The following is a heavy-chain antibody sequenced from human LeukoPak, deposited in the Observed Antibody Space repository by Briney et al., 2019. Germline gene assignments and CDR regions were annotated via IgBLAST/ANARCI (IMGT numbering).Heavy chain of an antibody. J-gene: IGHJ4*02. CDR2: IFYSGST. V-gene: IGHV4-59*12. Sequence: SETLSLTCTVSGGSMSSYYWNWIRQTPGKGLEWVGYIFYSGSTNYNPSLMSRVTISVDTSKNQFSLKLRSVTAADTAVYYCARENDFWSGYAYDYWGQGTLVTVSS. D-gene: IGHD3-3*01. CDR3: ARENDFWSGYAYDY. CDR1: GGSMSSYY.